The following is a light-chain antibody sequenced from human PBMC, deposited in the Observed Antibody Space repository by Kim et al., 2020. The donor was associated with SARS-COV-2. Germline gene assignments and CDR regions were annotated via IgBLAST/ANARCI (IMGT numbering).Light chain of an antibody. CDR2: EDN. CDR1: GGSIASNY. V-gene: IGLV6-57*03. CDR3: QSYDSSNRV. Sequence: GKTVTISCTRGGGSIASNYVQWYQQRPGSAPTTVIYEDNQRPSGVPDRFSGSIDSSSNSASLTISGLKTEDEADYYCQSYDSSNRVFGGGTQLTVL. J-gene: IGLJ3*02.